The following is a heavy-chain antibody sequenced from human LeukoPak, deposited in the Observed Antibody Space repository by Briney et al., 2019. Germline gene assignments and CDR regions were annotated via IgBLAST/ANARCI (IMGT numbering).Heavy chain of an antibody. Sequence: GGSLRLSCAASGFTFNKYWMSWVRQAPGKGLEWVANINKDGSETYYADSVKGRFTMSRDNAKNSLDLQMSSLRAEDTAMYYCARDGSSWSRDYWGQGTLVTVSS. D-gene: IGHD6-13*01. CDR1: GFTFNKYW. CDR3: ARDGSSWSRDY. V-gene: IGHV3-7*01. J-gene: IGHJ4*02. CDR2: INKDGSET.